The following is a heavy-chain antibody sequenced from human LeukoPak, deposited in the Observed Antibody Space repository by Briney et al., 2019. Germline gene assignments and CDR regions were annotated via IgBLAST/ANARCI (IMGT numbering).Heavy chain of an antibody. CDR1: GFTFSSYG. CDR2: ISGSGGSS. D-gene: IGHD3-10*01. Sequence: GGSLRLSCAASGFTFSSYGMSWVRQAPGKGLEWVSAISGSGGSSYYADSVKGRFIISRDNSKNTLYLQMNSLRAEDTAVYYCAKDRGMVRGVIIGGYYYYMDVWGKGTTVTISS. CDR3: AKDRGMVRGVIIGGYYYYMDV. V-gene: IGHV3-23*01. J-gene: IGHJ6*03.